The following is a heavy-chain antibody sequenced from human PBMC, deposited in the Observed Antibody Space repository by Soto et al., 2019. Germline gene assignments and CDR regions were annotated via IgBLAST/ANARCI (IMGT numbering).Heavy chain of an antibody. J-gene: IGHJ3*02. CDR3: VNGWGGSGSWGPHYAFDI. V-gene: IGHV3-30*18. D-gene: IGHD3-10*01. CDR2: ISYDGSNK. CDR1: GFTFSSYG. Sequence: QVQLVESGGGVVQPGRSLRLSCAASGFTFSSYGMHWVRQAPGKGLEWVAVISYDGSNKYYADSVKGRFTISRDNSKNTLYLQMNSLRAEDTAVYYCVNGWGGSGSWGPHYAFDIWGQGTMVTVSS.